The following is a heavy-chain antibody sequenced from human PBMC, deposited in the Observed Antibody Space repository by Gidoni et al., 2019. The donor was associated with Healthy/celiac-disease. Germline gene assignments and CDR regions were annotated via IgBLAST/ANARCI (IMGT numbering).Heavy chain of an antibody. Sequence: QVQLVQSGAEVKKPGASVKVSCKASVYTFTSYYIHWVRQAPGQGLEWMGIINPSGGGTRYAQKFQGRVTMTRDTSTTTVYMELSSLKSEDTAVYYCARDLHSGSYSVGYFDYWGQGTLVTVSS. V-gene: IGHV1-46*01. CDR2: INPSGGGT. D-gene: IGHD1-26*01. J-gene: IGHJ4*02. CDR3: ARDLHSGSYSVGYFDY. CDR1: VYTFTSYY.